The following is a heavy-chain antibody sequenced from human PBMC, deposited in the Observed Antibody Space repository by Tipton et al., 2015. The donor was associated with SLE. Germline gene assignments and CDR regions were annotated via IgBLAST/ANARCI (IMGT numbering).Heavy chain of an antibody. V-gene: IGHV4-4*02. Sequence: TLSLTCAVSGGSISSSNWWSWVRQPPGKGLEWIGEIYHSGSTNYNPSLKSRVTISVDKSKNQFSLKLSSVTAADTAVYYCARADIVVVVASTEGWYFDLWGRGTLVTVSS. J-gene: IGHJ2*01. CDR2: IYHSGST. D-gene: IGHD2-15*01. CDR3: ARADIVVVVASTEGWYFDL. CDR1: GGSISSSNW.